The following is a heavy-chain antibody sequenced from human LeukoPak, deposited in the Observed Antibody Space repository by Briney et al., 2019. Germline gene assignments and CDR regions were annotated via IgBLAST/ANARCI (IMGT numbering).Heavy chain of an antibody. CDR3: ARHPMAGTKGVDY. Sequence: SETLSLTCAVYGGSFSSYYWGWIRQPPGKGLEWIGSIYYSGSTYYNPSLKSRVTISVDTSKNQFSLKLSSVTAADTAVYYCARHPMAGTKGVDYWGQGTLVTVSS. CDR2: IYYSGST. D-gene: IGHD6-19*01. CDR1: GGSFSSYY. J-gene: IGHJ4*02. V-gene: IGHV4-39*01.